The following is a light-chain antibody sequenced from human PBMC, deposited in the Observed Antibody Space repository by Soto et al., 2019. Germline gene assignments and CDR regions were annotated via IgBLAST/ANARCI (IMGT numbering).Light chain of an antibody. Sequence: DIVMTQSPLPLPVTPGEPASISCRSSQGLLHSNGYNYLDWYLQKPGQSPQLLIYLGSNRASGVPDRFRGSGPGTDFTLKISRVEAEDVGIYYFMQSLQTPHTFGRGTRLEIK. CDR2: LGS. CDR3: MQSLQTPHT. J-gene: IGKJ2*01. CDR1: QGLLHSNGYNY. V-gene: IGKV2-28*01.